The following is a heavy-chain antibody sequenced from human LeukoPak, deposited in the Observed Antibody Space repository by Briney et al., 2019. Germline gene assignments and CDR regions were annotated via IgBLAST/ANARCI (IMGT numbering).Heavy chain of an antibody. D-gene: IGHD3-22*01. CDR3: ARAYYYDSSGYYRADAFDI. V-gene: IGHV4-59*01. J-gene: IGHJ3*02. CDR1: GGSISSYY. Sequence: SETLSLTCTASGGSISSYYWSWIRQPPGKGLEWIGYIYYSGSTNYNPSLKSRVTISVDTSKNQFSLKLSSVTAADTAVYYCARAYYYDSSGYYRADAFDIWGQGTMVTVSS. CDR2: IYYSGST.